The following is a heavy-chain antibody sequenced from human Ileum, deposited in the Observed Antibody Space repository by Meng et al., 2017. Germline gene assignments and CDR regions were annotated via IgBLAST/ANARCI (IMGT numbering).Heavy chain of an antibody. CDR3: ASESPNSSGAHED. D-gene: IGHD3-22*01. J-gene: IGHJ4*02. V-gene: IGHV1-69*02. CDR1: GGTFSSYT. Sequence: QVQLVQSGAEVKKPGSSVKVSCKASGGTFSSYTISWVRQAPGQGLEWMGRIIPVLGVAKHAQKFQGRVTIIADKSTSTSHMELSNLRSEDTGVYYCASESPNSSGAHEDWGQGTLVTVSS. CDR2: IIPVLGVA.